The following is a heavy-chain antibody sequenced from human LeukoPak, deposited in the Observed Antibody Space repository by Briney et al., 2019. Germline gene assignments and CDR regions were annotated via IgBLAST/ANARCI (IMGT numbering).Heavy chain of an antibody. V-gene: IGHV3-7*01. CDR2: IKQDGSEK. Sequence: GGSLRLSCAASGFTFSSYWMSWVRQAPGKGLEWVANIKQDGSEKYYVDSAKGRFTISRDNAKNSLYLQMNSLRAEDTAVYYCARGDGGYYDSSGYPLDYWGQGTLVTVSS. D-gene: IGHD3-22*01. CDR1: GFTFSSYW. J-gene: IGHJ4*02. CDR3: ARGDGGYYDSSGYPLDY.